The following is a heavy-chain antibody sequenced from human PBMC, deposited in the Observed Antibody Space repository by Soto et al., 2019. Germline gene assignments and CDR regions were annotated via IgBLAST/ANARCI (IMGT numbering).Heavy chain of an antibody. CDR3: AHAYGGRSLY. V-gene: IGHV2-5*02. J-gene: IGHJ4*02. D-gene: IGHD1-26*01. CDR2: IYWDDSK. CDR1: GFSLTTDRVG. Sequence: QITLKEAGPTLVKPTQTLTLTCTFSGFSLTTDRVGVGWIRQPPGEALEWLAFIYWDDSKTYRPSLESRLTITKDTSKNQVALTMTNTDSLDTATYYCAHAYGGRSLYWGQGTLVTVSS.